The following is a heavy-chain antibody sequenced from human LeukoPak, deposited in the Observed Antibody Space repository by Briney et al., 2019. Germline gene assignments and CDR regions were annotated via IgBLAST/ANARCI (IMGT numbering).Heavy chain of an antibody. J-gene: IGHJ6*03. V-gene: IGHV4-4*07. CDR1: GGSISSYY. D-gene: IGHD3-3*01. CDR2: IYTSGST. Sequence: TSETLSLTCTVSGGSISSYYWSWIRQPAGKGLEWIGRIYTSGSTNYNPSLKSRVTMSVDTSKNQFSLKLSSVNAADTAVYYCARVPPQYYDFWSGYLDYYYYMDVWGKGTTVTVSS. CDR3: ARVPPQYYDFWSGYLDYYYYMDV.